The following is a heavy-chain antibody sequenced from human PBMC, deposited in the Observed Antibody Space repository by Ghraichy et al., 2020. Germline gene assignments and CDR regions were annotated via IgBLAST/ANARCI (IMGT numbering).Heavy chain of an antibody. CDR1: GGSISSHY. J-gene: IGHJ4*02. Sequence: SETLSLTCTVSGGSISSHYWSWIRQPPGKGLEWIGYIYYSGTTSYNPSLKSRVTISVDTSKNQFSLKLNSVTAADTAVYYCASNLNSYSRSSNYWGQGTLVTFSP. CDR3: ASNLNSYSRSSNY. CDR2: IYYSGTT. V-gene: IGHV4-59*11. D-gene: IGHD6-6*01.